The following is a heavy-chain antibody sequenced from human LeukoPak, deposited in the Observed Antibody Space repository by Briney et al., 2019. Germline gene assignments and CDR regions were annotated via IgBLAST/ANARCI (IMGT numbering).Heavy chain of an antibody. J-gene: IGHJ4*02. D-gene: IGHD4-23*01. CDR1: GFTFSSYS. V-gene: IGHV3-21*01. CDR2: ISSSSSYI. CDR3: ASDYGGKLFARNNFDY. Sequence: GGSLRLSCAASGFTFSSYSMNWVRQAPGKGLEWVSSISSSSSYIYYADSVKGRFTISRDNAKNSLYLQMNSLRAEDTAVYYCASDYGGKLFARNNFDYWGQGTVVTVPS.